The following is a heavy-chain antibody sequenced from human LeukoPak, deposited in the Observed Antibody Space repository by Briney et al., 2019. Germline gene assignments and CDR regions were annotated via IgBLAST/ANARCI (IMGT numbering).Heavy chain of an antibody. CDR2: ISGSGGST. Sequence: GGSLRLSCAASGFTFSSYSMSWVRQAPGKGLEWVSAISGSGGSTYYADSVKGRFTISRDNSKNTLYLQMNSLRAEDTAVYYCAKGPLATVLYYFDYWGQGTLVTVSS. CDR1: GFTFSSYS. V-gene: IGHV3-23*01. D-gene: IGHD4-17*01. CDR3: AKGPLATVLYYFDY. J-gene: IGHJ4*02.